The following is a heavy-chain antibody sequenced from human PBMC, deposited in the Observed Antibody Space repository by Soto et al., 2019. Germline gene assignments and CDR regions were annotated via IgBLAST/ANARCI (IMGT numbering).Heavy chain of an antibody. CDR1: GFIFRNYV. CDR2: IIGSGGTT. CDR3: AKRPLDLQMYDY. V-gene: IGHV3-23*01. J-gene: IGHJ4*02. D-gene: IGHD1-1*01. Sequence: GGSLRLSRTASGFIFRNYVMTWVRQAPGKGLEWVSSIIGSGGTTYYIDSVKGRFTIYRDNSKNTLFLQINSLRAEDTAVYYCAKRPLDLQMYDYWCQGTLVTVSS.